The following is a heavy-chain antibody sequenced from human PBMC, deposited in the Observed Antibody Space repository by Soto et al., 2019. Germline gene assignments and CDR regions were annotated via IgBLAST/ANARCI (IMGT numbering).Heavy chain of an antibody. Sequence: SETLSLTCAFYGVSFLVYYWSWIRQHPGKGLEWIGEIHHSCSTTYNTSLKSRVTISVDTSKNQFSLKQNSVTAADTAVYYCARVFTYYDILTGYSYGMDVWGQGTTVTVSS. D-gene: IGHD3-9*01. CDR3: ARVFTYYDILTGYSYGMDV. V-gene: IGHV4-34*01. J-gene: IGHJ6*02. CDR1: GVSFLVYY. CDR2: IHHSCST.